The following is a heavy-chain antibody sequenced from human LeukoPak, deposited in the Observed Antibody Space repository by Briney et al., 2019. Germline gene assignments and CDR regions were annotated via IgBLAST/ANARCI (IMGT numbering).Heavy chain of an antibody. Sequence: GGSLRLSCAASGFTFSSYAMSWVRQAPGKGLEWVSAISGSGGSAYYADSVKGRFTISRDNSKNTLYLQMNSLRAEDTAVYYCAKVPYYDFWSGPDYWGQGTLVTVSS. CDR2: ISGSGGSA. CDR3: AKVPYYDFWSGPDY. D-gene: IGHD3-3*01. CDR1: GFTFSSYA. V-gene: IGHV3-23*01. J-gene: IGHJ4*02.